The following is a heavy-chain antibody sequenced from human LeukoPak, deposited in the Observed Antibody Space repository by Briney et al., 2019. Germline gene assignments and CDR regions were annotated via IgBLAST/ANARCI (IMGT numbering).Heavy chain of an antibody. J-gene: IGHJ5*02. CDR1: GFTLSNAW. CDR3: ARGLVVYYYGSGSHNWFDP. V-gene: IGHV4-34*01. CDR2: INHSGST. Sequence: GSLRLSCAASGFTLSNAWMSWVRQAPGKGLEWIGEINHSGSTNYNPSLKSRVTISVDTSKNQFSLKLSSVTAADTAVYYCARGLVVYYYGSGSHNWFDPWGQGTLVTVSS. D-gene: IGHD3-10*01.